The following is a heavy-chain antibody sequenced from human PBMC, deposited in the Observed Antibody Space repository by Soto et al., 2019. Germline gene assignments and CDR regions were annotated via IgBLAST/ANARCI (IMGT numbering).Heavy chain of an antibody. CDR2: ISSDGRST. CDR1: GFSFSSYA. J-gene: IGHJ4*02. CDR3: AARSGSRTTCFHFDS. Sequence: EVQLVESGGGLVQPGGSLRLSCAASGFSFSSYAMHWVRQAPGKGLEYVSAISSDGRSTYSANSVKARFTISRDNSKNTLFLQMGSMRAEDMAVYYCAARSGSRTTCFHFDSWGQGTPVTVSS. D-gene: IGHD2-2*01. V-gene: IGHV3-64*01.